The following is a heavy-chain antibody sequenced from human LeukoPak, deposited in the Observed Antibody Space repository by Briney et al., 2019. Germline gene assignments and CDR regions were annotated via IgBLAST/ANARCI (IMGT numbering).Heavy chain of an antibody. J-gene: IGHJ4*02. D-gene: IGHD2-21*02. Sequence: ASVKVSCKASGDTFSSYTLSWVRQAPGEGLEWMGRIIPILGIANSAQKFQGSVTITADKSTSTAYMELSSLKSEDTAVYYCARDSRNCGGDCYYDYWGQGTLVTVSS. CDR1: GDTFSSYT. V-gene: IGHV1-69*04. CDR2: IIPILGIA. CDR3: ARDSRNCGGDCYYDY.